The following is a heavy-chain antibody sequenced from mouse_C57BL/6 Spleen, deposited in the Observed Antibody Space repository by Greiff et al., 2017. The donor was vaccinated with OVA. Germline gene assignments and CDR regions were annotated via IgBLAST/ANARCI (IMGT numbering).Heavy chain of an antibody. Sequence: VKLVESGPGLVQPSQSLSITCTVSGFSLTSYGVHWVRQSPGKGLEWLGVIWSGGSTDYNAAFISRLSISKDNSKSQVFFKMNSLQADDTAIYYCASYDYDGYAMDYWGQGTSVTVSS. J-gene: IGHJ4*01. D-gene: IGHD2-4*01. CDR3: ASYDYDGYAMDY. CDR1: GFSLTSYG. CDR2: IWSGGST. V-gene: IGHV2-2*01.